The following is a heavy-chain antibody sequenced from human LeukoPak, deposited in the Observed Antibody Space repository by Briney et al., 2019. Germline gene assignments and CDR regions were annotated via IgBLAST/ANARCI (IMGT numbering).Heavy chain of an antibody. D-gene: IGHD3-3*01. CDR3: ARPPRNSDYDSWSGYYPAGYFDY. J-gene: IGHJ4*02. V-gene: IGHV4-39*01. CDR1: GFTFSRRTMN. Sequence: GSLRLSCAASGFTFSRRTMNWVRQAPGKGLEWIGNIYYSGSTYYNPSLKSRVTISVDTSKNQFSLKLSSVTAADTAVYYCARPPRNSDYDSWSGYYPAGYFDYWGQGTLVTVSS. CDR2: IYYSGST.